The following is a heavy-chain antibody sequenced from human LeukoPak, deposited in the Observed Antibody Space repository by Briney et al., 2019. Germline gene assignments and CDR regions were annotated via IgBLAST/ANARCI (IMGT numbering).Heavy chain of an antibody. CDR2: INPNSGGT. D-gene: IGHD3-3*01. Sequence: GASVKVSCKASGYTFTGYYIHWVRQAPGQGLEWMGRINPNSGGTNYAQKFQGRVTMTRDTSISTAYMELNRLRSGDTAVYYCARDRTTVLRFLEGSFDYWGQGTLVTVSS. CDR1: GYTFTGYY. V-gene: IGHV1-2*06. CDR3: ARDRTTVLRFLEGSFDY. J-gene: IGHJ4*02.